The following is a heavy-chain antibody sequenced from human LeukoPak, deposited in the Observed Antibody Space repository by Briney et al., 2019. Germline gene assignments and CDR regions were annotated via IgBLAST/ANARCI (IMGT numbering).Heavy chain of an antibody. CDR2: ISYDGSNK. Sequence: GGSLRLSCAASGFTFSSYGMHWVRQAPGKGLEWVAVISYDGSNKYYADSVKDRFTISRDNSKNTLYLQMNSLRAEDTAVYYCAKGPGDSSGYSDFDYWGQGTLVTVSS. D-gene: IGHD3-22*01. CDR1: GFTFSSYG. CDR3: AKGPGDSSGYSDFDY. J-gene: IGHJ4*02. V-gene: IGHV3-30*18.